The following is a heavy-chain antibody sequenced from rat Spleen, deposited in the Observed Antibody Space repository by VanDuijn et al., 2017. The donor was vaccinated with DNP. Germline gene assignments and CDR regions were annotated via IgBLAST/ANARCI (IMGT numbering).Heavy chain of an antibody. Sequence: EVQLQESGPGLVKPSQSLSLTCSVTSYSITSNYWGWIRKFPGNKMEWMAYISYSGITGYNPSLKSRISITRDTSKNQFFLQLSSVTTEDTATYYCARGYFDYWGQGVMVTVSS. V-gene: IGHV3-1*01. CDR3: ARGYFDY. J-gene: IGHJ2*01. CDR2: ISYSGIT. CDR1: SYSITSNY.